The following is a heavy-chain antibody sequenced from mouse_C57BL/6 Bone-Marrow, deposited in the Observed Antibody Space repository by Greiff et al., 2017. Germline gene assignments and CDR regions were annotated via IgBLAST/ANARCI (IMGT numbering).Heavy chain of an antibody. V-gene: IGHV5-4*03. D-gene: IGHD6-1*01. J-gene: IGHJ2*01. CDR3: ARATSDFDY. CDR1: GFTFSSYA. Sequence: EVMLVESGGGLVKPGGSLKLSCAASGFTFSSYAMSWVRQTPEKRLEWVATISDGGSYTYYPDNVKGRFTISRDNAKNHLYLQLSHLKSEDTAMYYCARATSDFDYWGQGTTLTVSS. CDR2: ISDGGSYT.